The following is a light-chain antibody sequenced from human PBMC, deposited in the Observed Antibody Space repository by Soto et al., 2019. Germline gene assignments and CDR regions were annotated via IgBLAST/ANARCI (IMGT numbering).Light chain of an antibody. CDR2: DVT. Sequence: QSVLTQPPSASGSPGQSVTISCTGTSSDVGTHGYVSWYQQHAGNATKLMIYDVTKRPSGVPDRFSGSKSANTASLTVSGLQAEDEADYYCMCYAGGNNWVFGGGTKVTVL. CDR3: MCYAGGNNWV. CDR1: SSDVGTHGY. V-gene: IGLV2-8*01. J-gene: IGLJ3*02.